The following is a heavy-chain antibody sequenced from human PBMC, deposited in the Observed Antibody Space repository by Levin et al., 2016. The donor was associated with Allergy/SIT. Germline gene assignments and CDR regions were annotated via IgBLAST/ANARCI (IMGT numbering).Heavy chain of an antibody. J-gene: IGHJ4*02. CDR3: ARLTYYDSSGYEYYFDY. CDR1: GGSISSYY. D-gene: IGHD3-22*01. V-gene: IGHV4-59*13. CDR2: IYYSGST. Sequence: SETLSLTCTVSGGSISSYYWSWIRQPPGKGLEWIGYIYYSGSTNYNPSLKSRVTISVDTSKNQFSLKLSSVTAADTAVYYCARLTYYDSSGYEYYFDYWGQGTLVTVSS.